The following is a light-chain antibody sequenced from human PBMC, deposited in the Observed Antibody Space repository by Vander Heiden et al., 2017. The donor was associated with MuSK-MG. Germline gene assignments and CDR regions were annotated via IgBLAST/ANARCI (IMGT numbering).Light chain of an antibody. V-gene: IGLV2-14*01. CDR3: SSYTNSTAVI. CDR1: SSDVSGFNY. CDR2: EVS. J-gene: IGLJ2*01. Sequence: QSALIQPASVSGSLGHSITISCTGSSSDVSGFNYVSCYQQNPGKSPKLIIFEVSNRPSGISDLFSGSKSGNTASLTISGLQAEDEADYYCSSYTNSTAVIFGGGTKLTVL.